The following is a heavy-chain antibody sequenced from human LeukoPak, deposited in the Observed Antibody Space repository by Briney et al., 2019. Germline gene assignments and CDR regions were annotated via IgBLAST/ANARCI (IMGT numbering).Heavy chain of an antibody. J-gene: IGHJ4*02. Sequence: SETLSLTCTVSGGSISSYYWSWIRQPPGKGLEWIGYIYYSGSTNYNPSLKSRVTISVGTSKNQFSLKLSSVTAADTAVYYCARQGYSSGWYYFDYWGQGTLVTVSS. CDR2: IYYSGST. V-gene: IGHV4-59*08. D-gene: IGHD6-19*01. CDR1: GGSISSYY. CDR3: ARQGYSSGWYYFDY.